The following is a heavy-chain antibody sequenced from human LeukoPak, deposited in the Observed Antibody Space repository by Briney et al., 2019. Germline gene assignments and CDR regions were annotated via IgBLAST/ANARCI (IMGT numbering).Heavy chain of an antibody. D-gene: IGHD5-18*01. CDR1: GGTFSSYA. CDR3: AREDTAMAYYFDY. CDR2: IIPILGIA. V-gene: IGHV1-69*04. J-gene: IGHJ4*02. Sequence: VASVKVSCKASGGTFSSYAISWVRQAPGQGLEWMGRIIPILGIANYAQKFQGRVTITADKSTSTAYMELSSLRSEDTAVYYCAREDTAMAYYFDYWGQGTLVTVSS.